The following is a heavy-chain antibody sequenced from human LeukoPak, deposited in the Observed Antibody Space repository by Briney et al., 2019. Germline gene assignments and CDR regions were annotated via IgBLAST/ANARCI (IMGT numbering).Heavy chain of an antibody. V-gene: IGHV3-20*04. CDR3: ARSAQAYYDFWSGYWVPYYMDV. CDR2: INGNVGST. D-gene: IGHD3-3*01. J-gene: IGHJ6*03. CDR1: GFTFYDYS. Sequence: GGSLRLSCAASGFTFYDYSMSWVRHAPRKGLEWVSGINGNVGSTGSADSVKGRFTLSRDNAKNSLYLQMNSQRAQDTALYYCARSAQAYYDFWSGYWVPYYMDVWGKGTTVSAPS.